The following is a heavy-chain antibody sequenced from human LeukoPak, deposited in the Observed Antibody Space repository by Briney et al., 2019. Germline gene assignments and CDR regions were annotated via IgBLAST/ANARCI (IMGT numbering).Heavy chain of an antibody. CDR2: ISGSGGST. CDR3: AKDAEGYDTLTGYYFDC. V-gene: IGHV3-23*01. D-gene: IGHD3-9*01. J-gene: IGHJ4*02. CDR1: GFTFSSYA. Sequence: GGSLRLSCAASGFTFSSYAMSWVRQAPGKGLEWVSAISGSGGSTYYADSVKGRFTISRDNSKNTLYLQMNSLRAEDTAVYYCAKDAEGYDTLTGYYFDCWGQGTLVTVSS.